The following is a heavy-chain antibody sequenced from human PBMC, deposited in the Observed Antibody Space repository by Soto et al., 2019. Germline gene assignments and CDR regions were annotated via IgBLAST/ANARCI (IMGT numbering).Heavy chain of an antibody. Sequence: QVQVVQSGAEVRKPGSSVKVSCKASGGTFSSHGVGWVRQAPGQGLEWMGKIIPFFGTTNYAQKFQGRVTITADESTSTVYLEVSSLTSEDTAIYYCARDRGYTGLGWLDPWGQGTLVTVSP. CDR3: ARDRGYTGLGWLDP. CDR1: GGTFSSHG. J-gene: IGHJ5*02. D-gene: IGHD5-18*01. V-gene: IGHV1-69*18. CDR2: IIPFFGTT.